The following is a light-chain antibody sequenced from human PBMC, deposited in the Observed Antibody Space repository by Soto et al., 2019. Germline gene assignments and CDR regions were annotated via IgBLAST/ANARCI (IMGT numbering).Light chain of an antibody. CDR2: DAS. CDR1: QTISSW. Sequence: DIQMTQSPSTLSGSVGDRAPTTCRASQTISSWLAWYQQKPGKAPKLLIYDASTLERGVPSRFSGTGSGTEFTLSIDSLQPDDFATYYCQQYHTSSITFGQGTRLEIK. J-gene: IGKJ5*01. CDR3: QQYHTSSIT. V-gene: IGKV1-5*01.